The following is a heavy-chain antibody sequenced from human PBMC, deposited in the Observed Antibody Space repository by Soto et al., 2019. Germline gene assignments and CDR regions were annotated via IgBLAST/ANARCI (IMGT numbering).Heavy chain of an antibody. CDR1: GFTFSGSA. CDR2: IRSKANSYAT. CDR3: TRHWELGKDAFDI. J-gene: IGHJ3*02. Sequence: GGSLLSCAASGFTFSGSAMHWVRQASGKGLEWVGRIRSKANSYATAYAASVKGRFTISRDDSKNTAYLQMNSLKTEDTAVYYCTRHWELGKDAFDIWGQGTMVTVSS. V-gene: IGHV3-73*01. D-gene: IGHD7-27*01.